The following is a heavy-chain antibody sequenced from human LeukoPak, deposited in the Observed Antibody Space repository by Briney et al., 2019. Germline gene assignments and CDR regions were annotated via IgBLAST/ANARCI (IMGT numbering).Heavy chain of an antibody. Sequence: PGGSLRLSCAASGFTFSSYWMSWVRQAPGKGLEWVANIKQDGSEKYYVDSVKGRFTISRDNAKNSLYLQMNSLRAEDTAVYYCARVVTMVRGVIIRSAFDIWGQGTMVTVSS. J-gene: IGHJ3*02. V-gene: IGHV3-7*01. CDR2: IKQDGSEK. D-gene: IGHD3-10*01. CDR1: GFTFSSYW. CDR3: ARVVTMVRGVIIRSAFDI.